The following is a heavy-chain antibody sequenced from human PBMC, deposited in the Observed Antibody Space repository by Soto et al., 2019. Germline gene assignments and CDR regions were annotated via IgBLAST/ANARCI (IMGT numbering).Heavy chain of an antibody. D-gene: IGHD3-22*01. V-gene: IGHV3-21*01. CDR1: GFTFSSYS. CDR2: ISSSSSYI. Sequence: PGESLKISCAASGFTFSSYSMNWVRQAPGKGLEWVSSISSSSSYIYYADSVKGRFTISRDNAKNSLYLQMNSLRAEDTAVYYCATSGYPTLVDYWGQGTLVTAPQ. CDR3: ATSGYPTLVDY. J-gene: IGHJ4*02.